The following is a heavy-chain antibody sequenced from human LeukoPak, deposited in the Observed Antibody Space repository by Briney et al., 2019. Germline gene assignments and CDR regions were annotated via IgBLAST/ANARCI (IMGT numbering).Heavy chain of an antibody. CDR1: GVSISSVSYY. CDR3: ASGPVVINFYYFDY. D-gene: IGHD3-22*01. J-gene: IGHJ4*02. V-gene: IGHV4-61*02. Sequence: SQTLFLTCTVSGVSISSVSYYWSWIRQPAGKGLEWIGRIYTSGSANYNPSLKCRVTISVDTSKNQFSLKLSSVTAADTAVYYCASGPVVINFYYFDYWGQGTLVTVSS. CDR2: IYTSGSA.